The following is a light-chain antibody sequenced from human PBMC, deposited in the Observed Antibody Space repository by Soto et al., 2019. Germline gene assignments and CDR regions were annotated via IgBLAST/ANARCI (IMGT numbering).Light chain of an antibody. J-gene: IGKJ1*01. V-gene: IGKV3-15*01. CDR3: QQYSHWPRT. CDR2: GAS. CDR1: QSVSSN. Sequence: EIVLTQSPVTLSVSPGERATLSCRASQSVSSNLAWYQQKPGQAPRLLIYGASTRATGIPARFSGSGSGTDFTLAISSLQSEDFAVYYCQQYSHWPRTFGQGTKVEI.